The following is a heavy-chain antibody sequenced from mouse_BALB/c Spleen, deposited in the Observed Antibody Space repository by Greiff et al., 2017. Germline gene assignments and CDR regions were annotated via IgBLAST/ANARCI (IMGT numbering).Heavy chain of an antibody. CDR3: ARRKRDSSGYSFAY. V-gene: IGHV5-9-3*01. D-gene: IGHD3-2*01. CDR1: GFTFSSYA. CDR2: ISSGGSYT. Sequence: EVQGVESGGGLVKPGGSLKLSCAASGFTFSSYAMSWVRQTPEKRLEWVATISSGGSYTYYPDSVKGRFTISRDNAKNTLYLQMSSLRSEDTAMYYCARRKRDSSGYSFAYWGQGTLVTVSA. J-gene: IGHJ3*01.